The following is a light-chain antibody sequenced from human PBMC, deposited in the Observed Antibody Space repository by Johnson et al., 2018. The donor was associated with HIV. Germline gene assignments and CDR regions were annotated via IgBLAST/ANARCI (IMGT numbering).Light chain of an antibody. J-gene: IGLJ1*01. Sequence: QSILTQPPSVSAAPGQKVTISCSGSSSNIGRNYVSWYQQLPGTAPKLLIYDNNKRPSGIPDRFSGSKSGTSATLGITGLQTGDEADYYCGTWDSSLSAGVFGTGTKVTGL. V-gene: IGLV1-51*01. CDR2: DNN. CDR1: SSNIGRNY. CDR3: GTWDSSLSAGV.